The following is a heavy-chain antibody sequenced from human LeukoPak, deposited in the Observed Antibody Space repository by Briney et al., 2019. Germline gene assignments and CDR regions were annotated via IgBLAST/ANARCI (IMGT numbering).Heavy chain of an antibody. Sequence: GGSLRLSCAASVFTVSSNYMSWVRQAPGKGLEWVSAIYRGGSTHYADSVKGRFTISRDNSQNTLYLQMNSLRVEDTAVYYCVRGDPDASDIWGQGTLVTVSS. D-gene: IGHD2-21*02. J-gene: IGHJ3*02. V-gene: IGHV3-53*01. CDR2: IYRGGST. CDR3: VRGDPDASDI. CDR1: VFTVSSNY.